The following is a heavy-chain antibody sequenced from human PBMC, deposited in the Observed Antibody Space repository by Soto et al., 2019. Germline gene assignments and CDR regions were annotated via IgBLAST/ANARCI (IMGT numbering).Heavy chain of an antibody. CDR1: GFTFSGYD. CDR2: IGTAGDT. J-gene: IGHJ4*02. V-gene: IGHV3-13*01. Sequence: GGSLRLSCEASGFTFSGYDMHWVRQPTGKGLEWVSSIGTAGDTYYAVSVKGRFTISRDNAKNSLSLQMNSLRAGDMAVYFCAKSQEIGTHFFDSWGQGTQVTVSS. D-gene: IGHD6-13*01. CDR3: AKSQEIGTHFFDS.